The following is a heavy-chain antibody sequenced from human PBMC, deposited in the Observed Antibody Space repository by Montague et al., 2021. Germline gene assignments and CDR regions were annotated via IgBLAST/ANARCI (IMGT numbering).Heavy chain of an antibody. CDR3: ARGIVGISWYETLDY. Sequence: SLRLSCAASGFTFSDYYMSWIRQAPGKGLEWVSYISSSGTTIYYADSVKGRFTISRDNAKNSLYLQMNSLRAEDTAVYYCARGIVGISWYETLDYWGQGTLVTVSS. J-gene: IGHJ4*02. CDR1: GFTFSDYY. D-gene: IGHD6-13*01. CDR2: ISSSGTTI. V-gene: IGHV3-11*01.